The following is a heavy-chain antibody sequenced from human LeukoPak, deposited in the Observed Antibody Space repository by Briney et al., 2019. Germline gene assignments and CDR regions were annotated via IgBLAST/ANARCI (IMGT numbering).Heavy chain of an antibody. Sequence: GGSLRLSCAASGFTFDDYGMSWVRHAPGKGLEWVSGINWNGGSTGYADSVKGRFTISRDNAKNSLYLQMNSLRAEDTALYYCARVDYDYVWGSYRLRVSGTYYFDYWGQGTLVTVSS. CDR3: ARVDYDYVWGSYRLRVSGTYYFDY. V-gene: IGHV3-20*04. J-gene: IGHJ4*02. D-gene: IGHD3-16*02. CDR2: INWNGGST. CDR1: GFTFDDYG.